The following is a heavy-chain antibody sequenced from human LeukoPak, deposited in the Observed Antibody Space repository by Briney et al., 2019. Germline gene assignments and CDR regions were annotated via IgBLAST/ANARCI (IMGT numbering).Heavy chain of an antibody. D-gene: IGHD5-18*01. V-gene: IGHV3-30-3*01. Sequence: GGSLRLSCAASGVIFNNFAFHWVRQAPGKGLEWVAAVSYDGSNKYYADSVRGRLTISRDNSKNTLYLQMNSLRAVDTAVYYCASAPGPDTAMVISYYYYYGMDVWGQGTTVTVSS. J-gene: IGHJ6*02. CDR1: GVIFNNFA. CDR2: VSYDGSNK. CDR3: ASAPGPDTAMVISYYYYYGMDV.